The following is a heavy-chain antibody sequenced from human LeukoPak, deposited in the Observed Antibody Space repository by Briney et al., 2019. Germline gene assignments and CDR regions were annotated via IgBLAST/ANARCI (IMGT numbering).Heavy chain of an antibody. J-gene: IGHJ4*02. Sequence: GGSLRLSCAASGFTFSSYWMSWVRQAPGKGLEWVANIKQDGSERYYVDSVKGRFTISRDNAKNSLYLQMNSLRAEDTAVYYCARTIAVAGTPAGFDYWGQGTLVTVSS. V-gene: IGHV3-7*01. D-gene: IGHD6-19*01. CDR2: IKQDGSER. CDR1: GFTFSSYW. CDR3: ARTIAVAGTPAGFDY.